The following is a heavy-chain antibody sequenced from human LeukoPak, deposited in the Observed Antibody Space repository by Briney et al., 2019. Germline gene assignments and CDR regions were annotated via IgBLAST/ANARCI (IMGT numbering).Heavy chain of an antibody. V-gene: IGHV3-30*18. CDR3: AKERYYYDSSGYNDY. Sequence: PGGSLRLSCAASGFTFSSYGMHWVRQAPGKGLEWVAVISYDGSNKYYADSVKGRFTISRDNSKNTLYLQMNSLRAEDTAAYYCAKERYYYDSSGYNDYWGQGTLVTVSS. J-gene: IGHJ4*02. D-gene: IGHD3-22*01. CDR1: GFTFSSYG. CDR2: ISYDGSNK.